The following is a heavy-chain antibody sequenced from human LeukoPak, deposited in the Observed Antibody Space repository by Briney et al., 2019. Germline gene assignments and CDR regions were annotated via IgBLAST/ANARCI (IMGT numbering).Heavy chain of an antibody. V-gene: IGHV3-23*01. CDR2: IADAGT. CDR3: ARNLGPFDV. J-gene: IGHJ3*01. CDR1: GFTFNDFA. D-gene: IGHD3-16*01. Sequence: GGSLRLSCAASGFTFNDFAMTWVRQAPGKGLEWVSTIADAGTYYADSVKGRFVISRDNSKNMLYLQLNSLRADDTAMYYCARNLGPFDVRGHGTMVTVSS.